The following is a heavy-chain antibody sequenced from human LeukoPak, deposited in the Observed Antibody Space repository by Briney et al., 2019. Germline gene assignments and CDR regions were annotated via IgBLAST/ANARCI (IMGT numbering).Heavy chain of an antibody. V-gene: IGHV1-18*01. CDR2: VGTYNVNT. Sequence: ASVKVSCKASGYTFAGYGITWVRQAPGQGLEWLGWVGTYNVNTNYAQKFRGRVTMTTDTSTSTAYMELRSLRSDDTAVYYCARDAKNPTDPIRWPPDYWGQGTLVTVSS. CDR3: ARDAKNPTDPIRWPPDY. J-gene: IGHJ4*02. CDR1: GYTFAGYG. D-gene: IGHD4-11*01.